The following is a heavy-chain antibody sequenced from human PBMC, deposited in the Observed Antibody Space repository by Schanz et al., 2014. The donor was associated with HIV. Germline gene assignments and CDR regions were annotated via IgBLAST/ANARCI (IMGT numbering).Heavy chain of an antibody. CDR3: AREGTKRYFDWSSRDCFDP. CDR2: INHTGST. Sequence: QVQLQQWGAGLLKPSETLSLTCAVYGGSFNDYYWSWIRQPPGKGLEWIGEINHTGSTNYNPSLMSRFTMSVDPPKRQFSLSLSSVTAADTAVYYCAREGTKRYFDWSSRDCFDPWGQGTLVTVSS. V-gene: IGHV4-34*01. D-gene: IGHD3-9*01. J-gene: IGHJ5*02. CDR1: GGSFNDYY.